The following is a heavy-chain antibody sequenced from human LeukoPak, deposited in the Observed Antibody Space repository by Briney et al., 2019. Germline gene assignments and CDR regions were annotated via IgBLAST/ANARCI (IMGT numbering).Heavy chain of an antibody. D-gene: IGHD5-18*01. CDR3: ASSLVRADMVTGIDN. V-gene: IGHV4-34*01. Sequence: SETLSLTCAVYGGSFSGYYWIWIRQPPGKGLEWIGEINRSGSTTYNPSLKSRVTISLDTSKNQFSLKLSSVTAADTAVYYCASSLVRADMVTGIDNWGQGTLVTVSS. CDR1: GGSFSGYY. CDR2: INRSGST. J-gene: IGHJ4*02.